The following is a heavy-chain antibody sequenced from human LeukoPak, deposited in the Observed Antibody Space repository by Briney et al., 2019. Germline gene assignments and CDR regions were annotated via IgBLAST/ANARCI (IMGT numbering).Heavy chain of an antibody. V-gene: IGHV3-7*01. CDR2: IKQDGSEK. CDR1: GFTFSSYW. Sequence: PGGSLRLSCAASGFTFSSYWMSWVRQAPGKGLEWVANIKQDGSEKYYVDSVKGRFTISRDNAKNSLSLQMNSLRAEDTAVYYCANLIAAGNNDYWGQGTLVTVSS. J-gene: IGHJ4*02. CDR3: ANLIAAGNNDY. D-gene: IGHD6-13*01.